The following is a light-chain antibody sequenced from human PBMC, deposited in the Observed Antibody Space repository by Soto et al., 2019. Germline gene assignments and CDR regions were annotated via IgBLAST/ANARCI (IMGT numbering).Light chain of an antibody. Sequence: EIVLTQSPGTLSLSPGERATLSCSASQSVSSSYLAWYQQKPGQAPRLLISGASIRATGIPDRFSGSGSGTDFTLTISRLEPEDFAVYYCQQYGISRQTFGQGTKVEV. CDR1: QSVSSSY. CDR3: QQYGISRQT. J-gene: IGKJ1*01. V-gene: IGKV3-20*01. CDR2: GAS.